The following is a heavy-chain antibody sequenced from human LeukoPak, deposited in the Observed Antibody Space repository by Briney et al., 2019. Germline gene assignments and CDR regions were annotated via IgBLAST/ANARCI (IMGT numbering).Heavy chain of an antibody. CDR1: DFSFSLST. CDR2: MKEDGSDE. J-gene: IGHJ1*01. V-gene: IGHV3-7*01. CDR3: VVGGAGGGYFPN. Sequence: PGGSLGLSCAVSDFSFSLSTMSWVRQAAGKGLEWVAKMKEDGSDEKYVDSVKGRFTISRDNAKNSLYLQMNSLRHEDTAVYFCVVGGAGGGYFPNWGQGSLVIVSS. D-gene: IGHD3-16*01.